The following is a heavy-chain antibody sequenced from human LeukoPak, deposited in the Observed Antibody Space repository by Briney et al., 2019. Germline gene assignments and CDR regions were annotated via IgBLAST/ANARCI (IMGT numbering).Heavy chain of an antibody. D-gene: IGHD6-25*01. CDR3: ARWSSDYYYYMDV. J-gene: IGHJ6*03. CDR1: GYTFTSYD. Sequence: GASVKVSCKASGYTFTSYDINWVRQAPGQGLEWMGGIIPIFGTANYAQKFQGRVTITADESTSTAYMELSSLRSEDTAVYYCARWSSDYYYYMDVWGKGTTVTVSS. V-gene: IGHV1-69*13. CDR2: IIPIFGTA.